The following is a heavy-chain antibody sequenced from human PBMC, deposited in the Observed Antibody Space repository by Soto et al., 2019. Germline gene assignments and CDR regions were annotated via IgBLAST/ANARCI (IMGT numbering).Heavy chain of an antibody. J-gene: IGHJ6*02. CDR2: ISYDGSNK. Sequence: QVQLVESGGGVVQPGRSLRLSCAASGFTFSSYGMHWVRQAPGKGLEWVAVISYDGSNKYYADSVKGRFTISRDNSKNTLYLQMHSLRAEDTAVYYCAKEGYSYGSYVDYYYYGMDVWGQGTTVPVSS. D-gene: IGHD5-18*01. CDR3: AKEGYSYGSYVDYYYYGMDV. V-gene: IGHV3-30*18. CDR1: GFTFSSYG.